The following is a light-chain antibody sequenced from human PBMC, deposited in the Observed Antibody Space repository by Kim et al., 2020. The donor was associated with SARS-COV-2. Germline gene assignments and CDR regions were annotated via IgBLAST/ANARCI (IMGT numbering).Light chain of an antibody. J-gene: IGLJ3*02. CDR2: AKN. Sequence: SSEPTQDPAVSVALGQTVRITCQGDSLRSYYASWYQQKPGQAPVLVIFAKNNRPSGIPDRISGSSSGNTASLTISGAQAEDEADYYCKSRDSSGNRLVFGGGTQLTVL. V-gene: IGLV3-19*01. CDR3: KSRDSSGNRLV. CDR1: SLRSYY.